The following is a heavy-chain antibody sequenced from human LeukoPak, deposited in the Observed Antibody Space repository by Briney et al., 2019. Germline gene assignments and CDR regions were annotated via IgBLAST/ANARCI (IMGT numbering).Heavy chain of an antibody. CDR3: AMGTGRQGQY. D-gene: IGHD7-27*01. J-gene: IGHJ3*01. CDR1: GGSFSYYY. Sequence: SETLSLTFSVHGGSFSYYYCSWIRQPPGKGPEWIASIFHSGSTFYNPSVTSRVTISVDTSNNQFSLTLRSVTAADTPVYYCAMGTGRQGQYWGQGTKATV. CDR2: IFHSGST. V-gene: IGHV4-34*12.